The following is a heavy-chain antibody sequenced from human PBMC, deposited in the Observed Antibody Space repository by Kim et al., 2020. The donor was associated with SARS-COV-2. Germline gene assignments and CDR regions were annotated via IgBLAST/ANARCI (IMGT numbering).Heavy chain of an antibody. CDR3: ARDFLYKAFYY. V-gene: IGHV3-7*01. Sequence: GGSLRLSCAASGFRFSTSYMAWVRQAPGKGPEWVAEMKGDGSEVAYADPVKGRFSISRDNAKTSLYLQMDGLRVEDTAIYYCARDFLYKAFYYWGQGTLV. CDR2: MKGDGSEV. D-gene: IGHD1-20*01. CDR1: GFRFSTSY. J-gene: IGHJ4*02.